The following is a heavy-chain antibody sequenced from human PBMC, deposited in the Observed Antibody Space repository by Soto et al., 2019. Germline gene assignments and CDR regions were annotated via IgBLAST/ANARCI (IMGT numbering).Heavy chain of an antibody. D-gene: IGHD2-15*01. Sequence: ASVKVSCKASGYTFTGYYMHWVRQAPGQGLEWMGWINPNSGGTNYAQKFQGWVTMTRDTSISTAYIELSRLRSDDTAAYYCARVGDCSGGSCYGGYYYGMDVWGQGTTVTVSS. CDR2: INPNSGGT. V-gene: IGHV1-2*04. CDR1: GYTFTGYY. CDR3: ARVGDCSGGSCYGGYYYGMDV. J-gene: IGHJ6*02.